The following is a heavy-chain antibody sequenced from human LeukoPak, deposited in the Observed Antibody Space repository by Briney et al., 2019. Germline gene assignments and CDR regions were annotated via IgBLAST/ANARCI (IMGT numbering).Heavy chain of an antibody. V-gene: IGHV3-30*02. D-gene: IGHD3-10*01. CDR3: AKDPTHYGSGSYQDY. J-gene: IGHJ4*02. CDR1: GFTFSSYG. CDR2: IRYDGSNK. Sequence: GGSLRLSCAASGFTFSSYGMHWVRQAPGKGLEWVAFIRYDGSNKYYADSVKGRFTISRDNSKNTLYLQMNSLRAEDTAVYYCAKDPTHYGSGSYQDYWGQGTLVTVSS.